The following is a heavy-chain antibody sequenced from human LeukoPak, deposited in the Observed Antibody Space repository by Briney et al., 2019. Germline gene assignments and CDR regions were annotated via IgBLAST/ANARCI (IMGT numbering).Heavy chain of an antibody. CDR2: IYYSGST. CDR3: AREPTVTPDAFDI. V-gene: IGHV4-59*01. J-gene: IGHJ3*02. CDR1: GGSISSYY. Sequence: PSETLSLTCTVSGGSISSYYWSWIRQPPGKGLGWIGYIYYSGSTNYNPSPKSRDTISVDTSKNQFSLKLSSVTAADTAVYYCAREPTVTPDAFDIWGQGTMVTVSS. D-gene: IGHD4-17*01.